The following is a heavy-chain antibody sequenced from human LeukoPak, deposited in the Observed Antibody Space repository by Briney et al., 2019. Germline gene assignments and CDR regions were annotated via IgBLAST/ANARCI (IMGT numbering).Heavy chain of an antibody. CDR2: IFDSGT. V-gene: IGHV4-59*01. CDR3: ARGGGFGKAGFDH. CDR1: GGPLRSYY. J-gene: IGHJ4*02. Sequence: PSETLSLTCTFSGGPLRSYYWSWIRQSPGKGLEWLGYIFDSGTNYNPSLKRRVIISGDTSRHQVSMILTSATAADTGVFLCARGGGFGKAGFDHWGQGILVTVS. D-gene: IGHD3-10*01.